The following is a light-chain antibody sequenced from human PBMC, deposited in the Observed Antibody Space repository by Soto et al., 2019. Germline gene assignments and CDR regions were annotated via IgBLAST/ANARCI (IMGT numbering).Light chain of an antibody. CDR3: QKYYSTPTWT. V-gene: IGKV4-1*01. Sequence: DIVMTQSPDSLAVFLGERATINCKSSQRVLYSSNNKNYLAWYQQKPGPPPKLLIYWASTRASGVPDRFGGSGSGTDFTTTSSILKDEDVAVYYCQKYYSTPTWTFGQGTKVEIK. CDR2: WAS. CDR1: QRVLYSSNNKNY. J-gene: IGKJ1*01.